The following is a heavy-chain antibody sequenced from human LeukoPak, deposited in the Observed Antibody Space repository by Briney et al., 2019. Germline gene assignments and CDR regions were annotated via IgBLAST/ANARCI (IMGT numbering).Heavy chain of an antibody. CDR1: GFTFSSYS. CDR2: ISSSSSYI. CDR3: ASSGSGYSSSWYPRPLDY. Sequence: GGSLRLSCAASGFTFSSYSMNWVRQAPGKGLEWVPSISSSSSYIYYADSVKGRFTISRDNAKNSLYLQMNGLRAEDTAVYYCASSGSGYSSSWYPRPLDYWGQGTLVTVSS. V-gene: IGHV3-21*01. D-gene: IGHD6-13*01. J-gene: IGHJ4*02.